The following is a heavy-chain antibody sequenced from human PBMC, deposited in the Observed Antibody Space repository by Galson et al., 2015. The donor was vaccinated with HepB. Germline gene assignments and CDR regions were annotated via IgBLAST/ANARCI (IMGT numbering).Heavy chain of an antibody. D-gene: IGHD3-22*01. CDR2: ISRDGAGK. CDR3: VEWLLQHFAF. CDR1: GFTSGTYG. Sequence: SLILSCAGPGFTSGTYGTTWVRQAPGKGLEWVSTISRDGAGKHYADSVQGRFAIFRDTSKNTVYLQMNSLRADDSAVYYCVEWLLQHFAFWGHGTLVTVSS. J-gene: IGHJ4*01. V-gene: IGHV3-23*01.